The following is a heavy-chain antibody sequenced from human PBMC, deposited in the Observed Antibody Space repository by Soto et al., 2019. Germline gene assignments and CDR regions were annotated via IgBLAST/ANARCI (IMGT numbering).Heavy chain of an antibody. D-gene: IGHD5-18*01. CDR2: INSDGSST. V-gene: IGHV3-74*01. Sequence: GESLKISCAASGFTFSSYWMHWVRQAPGKGLVWVSHINSDGSSTSYADSVKGRFTISRDNAKNTLYLQMNRLRAEDTAVYYCARGDTAMPQYCGQASLVTVSS. CDR1: GFTFSSYW. CDR3: ARGDTAMPQY. J-gene: IGHJ4*02.